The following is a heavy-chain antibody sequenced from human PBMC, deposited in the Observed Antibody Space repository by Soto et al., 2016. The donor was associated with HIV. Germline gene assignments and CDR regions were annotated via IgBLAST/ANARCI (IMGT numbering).Heavy chain of an antibody. J-gene: IGHJ4*02. Sequence: EVQLLESGGGLVQPGGPVRLSCAASGFTFSSYAMSWVRQAPGRAEWVSAISGSGGSTYYADSVKGRFTISRDNSKNTLYLQMNSLRAEDTAVYYCAKGWDSSGYSYFDYWGQGTLVTVSS. V-gene: IGHV3-23*01. CDR3: AKGWDSSGYSYFDY. CDR1: GFTFSSYA. D-gene: IGHD3-22*01. CDR2: ISGSGGST.